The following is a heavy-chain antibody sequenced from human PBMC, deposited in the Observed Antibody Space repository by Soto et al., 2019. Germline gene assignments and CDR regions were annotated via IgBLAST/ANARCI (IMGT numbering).Heavy chain of an antibody. D-gene: IGHD6-19*01. Sequence: GGSLRLSCTASGFTFRSYDMHWVRQALGKGLEWVALISYDGSKKYYADSVKGRFTISRDNSRNTLYLQMNSPRGDDTAIYYCASRIAVTAIDYWGQGALVTGSS. V-gene: IGHV3-30*03. CDR3: ASRIAVTAIDY. J-gene: IGHJ4*02. CDR2: ISYDGSKK. CDR1: GFTFRSYD.